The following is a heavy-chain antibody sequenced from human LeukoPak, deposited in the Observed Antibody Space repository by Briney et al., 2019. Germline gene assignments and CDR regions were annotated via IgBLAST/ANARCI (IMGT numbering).Heavy chain of an antibody. Sequence: PGGSLRLSCLTSGFTLSTNAMSWVRQAPGKGLEWISGISGSGASTYYADSVKGRFTISRDNAKNSLSLQMTSLRVDDSAVYYCVRGQTNLDNWFDPWGQGTLVIVSS. CDR3: VRGQTNLDNWFDP. CDR1: GFTLSTNA. J-gene: IGHJ5*02. CDR2: ISGSGAST. V-gene: IGHV3-23*01. D-gene: IGHD2-8*01.